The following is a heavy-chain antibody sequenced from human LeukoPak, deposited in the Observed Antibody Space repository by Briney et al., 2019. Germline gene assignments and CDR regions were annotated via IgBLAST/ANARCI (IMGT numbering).Heavy chain of an antibody. Sequence: GESLKISCKGSGYSFTSYWIGWVRQMPGKGLEWMGIIFPGDSEIRNNPSFQGQVTISADKSISTAYLQWSSLKASDTAMYYCARGVVTAKYDYWGQGTLVTVSS. CDR2: IFPGDSEI. CDR3: ARGVVTAKYDY. D-gene: IGHD2-21*02. V-gene: IGHV5-51*01. CDR1: GYSFTSYW. J-gene: IGHJ4*02.